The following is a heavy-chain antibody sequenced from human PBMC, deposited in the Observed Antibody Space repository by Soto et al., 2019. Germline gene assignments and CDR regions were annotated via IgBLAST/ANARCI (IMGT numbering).Heavy chain of an antibody. J-gene: IGHJ4*02. Sequence: QVQLVESGGDLVKPGGSLRLSCAASGYTFSDYYMSWIRQAPGKGLEWISYIDTSGTKRYYADSVKGRFTITRDNVKNSLYLDMNSLRDEDTAVYYCASDYYMWSGYLSPVDYWGQGTLVTVSS. CDR3: ASDYYMWSGYLSPVDY. CDR1: GYTFSDYY. D-gene: IGHD3-3*01. V-gene: IGHV3-11*01. CDR2: IDTSGTKR.